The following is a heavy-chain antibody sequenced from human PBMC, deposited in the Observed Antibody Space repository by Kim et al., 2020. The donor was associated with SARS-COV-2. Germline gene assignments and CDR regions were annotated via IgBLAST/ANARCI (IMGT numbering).Heavy chain of an antibody. V-gene: IGHV4-34*01. J-gene: IGHJ6*02. D-gene: IGHD3-10*01. CDR1: GGSFSGYY. Sequence: SETLSLTCAVYGGSFSGYYWSWIRQPPGKGLEWIGEINHSGSTNYNPSLKSRVTISVDTSKNQFSLKLSSVTAADTAVYYCARGERVRVYDRNYYYYYGMDVWGQGTTVTVSS. CDR2: INHSGST. CDR3: ARGERVRVYDRNYYYYYGMDV.